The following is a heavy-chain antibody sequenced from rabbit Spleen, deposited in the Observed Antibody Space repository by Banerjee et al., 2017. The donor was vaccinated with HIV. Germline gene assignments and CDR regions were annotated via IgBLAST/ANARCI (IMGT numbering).Heavy chain of an antibody. Sequence: QEQLVESGGGLVQPEGSLTLTCKASGFSFSDRDVMCGVRHAPGKGLEWIACINAATAKPVYATWAKGRFTISRSTSLNTVDLKMTSLTAADTATYFCARNLENYAGSSYLDLWGPGTLVTVS. CDR3: ARNLENYAGSSYLDL. V-gene: IGHV1S47*01. CDR1: GFSFSDRDV. D-gene: IGHD8-1*01. J-gene: IGHJ6*01. CDR2: INAATAKP.